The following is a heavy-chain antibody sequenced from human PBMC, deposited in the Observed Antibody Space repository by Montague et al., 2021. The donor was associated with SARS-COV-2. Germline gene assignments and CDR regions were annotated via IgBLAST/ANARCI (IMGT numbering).Heavy chain of an antibody. D-gene: IGHD6-19*01. J-gene: IGHJ4*02. Sequence: SLRLSCAASGFTFSSYAMHWVRQAPGKGLEWVSVISYDGSNEYYTDSVKGRFTISRDNSKNTLYLQMNSLRAEDTAAYYCAKGTGMSSRWFDYWGQGTLVTVSS. CDR2: ISYDGSNE. V-gene: IGHV3-30-3*01. CDR3: AKGTGMSSRWFDY. CDR1: GFTFSSYA.